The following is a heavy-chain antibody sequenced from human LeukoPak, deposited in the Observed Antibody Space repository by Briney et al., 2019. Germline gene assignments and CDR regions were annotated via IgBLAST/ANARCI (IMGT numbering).Heavy chain of an antibody. CDR1: GFTFSNAW. Sequence: PGGSLRLSCAASGFTFSNAWMSWVRQAPGKGLEWVGRIKSKTDGGTTDYAAPVKGRFTISRDDSQNTLYLQMNSLKTEDTAVYYCTTDQGSSGLTYYYDSSGYEEPDYWGQGTLVTVSS. CDR2: IKSKTDGGTT. D-gene: IGHD3-22*01. V-gene: IGHV3-15*01. J-gene: IGHJ4*02. CDR3: TTDQGSSGLTYYYDSSGYEEPDY.